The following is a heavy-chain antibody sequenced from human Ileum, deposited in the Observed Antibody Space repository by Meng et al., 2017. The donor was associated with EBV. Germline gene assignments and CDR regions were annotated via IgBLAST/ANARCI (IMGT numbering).Heavy chain of an antibody. D-gene: IGHD6-6*01. J-gene: IGHJ4*02. CDR2: VDHDGAT. Sequence: QVALSGSGPGLARPSLTLSLTCAVSGDSVSGSDWWSWVRQPPGKGLEWIGEVDHDGATNYHPSLKSRVTISLDKSKNEVNLHMNSLTAADTAVYFCARSSPIVRGLDYWGQGTLVTVSS. V-gene: IGHV4-4*02. CDR3: ARSSPIVRGLDY. CDR1: GDSVSGSDW.